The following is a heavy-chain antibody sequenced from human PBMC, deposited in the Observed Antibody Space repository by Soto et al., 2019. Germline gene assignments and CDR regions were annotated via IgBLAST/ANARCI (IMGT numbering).Heavy chain of an antibody. CDR1: GGSISSYY. J-gene: IGHJ3*02. Sequence: PSKTLSLTCTVSGGSISSYYWSWIRQPPGKGLEWIGYIYYSGSTNYNPSLKSRVTISVDTSKNHFSLKLSSVTVADTAVYYCARRYGSAFDIWGQGTMVTVSS. D-gene: IGHD3-10*01. V-gene: IGHV4-59*01. CDR3: ARRYGSAFDI. CDR2: IYYSGST.